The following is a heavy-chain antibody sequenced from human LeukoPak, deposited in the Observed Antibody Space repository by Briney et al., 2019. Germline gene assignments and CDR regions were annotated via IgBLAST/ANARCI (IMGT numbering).Heavy chain of an antibody. J-gene: IGHJ4*02. CDR2: ISGSGGST. V-gene: IGHV3-23*01. Sequence: PGGSLRLSCAASEFTFSSYAMSWVRQAPGKGLEWVSAISGSGGSTYYADSVKGRFTISRDNSKNTLYLQMNSLRAEDTAVYYCAKEYYDFWSGYPHDYWGQGTLVTVSS. CDR3: AKEYYDFWSGYPHDY. CDR1: EFTFSSYA. D-gene: IGHD3-3*01.